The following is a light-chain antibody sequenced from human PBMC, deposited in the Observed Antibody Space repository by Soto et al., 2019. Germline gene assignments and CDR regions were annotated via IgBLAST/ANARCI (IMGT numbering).Light chain of an antibody. V-gene: IGKV1-5*03. CDR3: QQYKTYWT. J-gene: IGKJ1*01. CDR1: QSIGTW. Sequence: DLQMTQSPSTLSASVGDRVSITCRASQSIGTWLAWYLQKPGKAPKLLIYKASSLESGVPSRFSGSGSGTEFTLTISSLQPDDFATYYCQQYKTYWTFGQGTKVDIK. CDR2: KAS.